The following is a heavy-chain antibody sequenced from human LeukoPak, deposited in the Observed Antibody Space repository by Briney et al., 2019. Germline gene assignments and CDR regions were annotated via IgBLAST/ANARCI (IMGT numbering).Heavy chain of an antibody. CDR2: ISGSGGST. CDR1: GFTFSSYA. V-gene: IGHV3-23*01. CDR3: AKGPHSRSYGIWFDY. Sequence: PGGSLRLSCAASGFTFSSYAMSWVRQAPGKGLEWVSAISGSGGSTYYADSVKGRFTISRDNSKNTLYLQMNSLRAEDTAVYYCAKGPHSRSYGIWFDYWGQGTLVTVSS. J-gene: IGHJ4*02. D-gene: IGHD6-6*01.